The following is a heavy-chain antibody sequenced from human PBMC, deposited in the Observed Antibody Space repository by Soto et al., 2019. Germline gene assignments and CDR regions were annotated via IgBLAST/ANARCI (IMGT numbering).Heavy chain of an antibody. V-gene: IGHV1-18*04. CDR1: GYPFTTYG. CDR3: ARVMTTFGVVSKGPDQ. D-gene: IGHD3-3*01. CDR2: ISTYNGNT. Sequence: QVQLVQSGDEVKKPGASVKVSCKASGYPFTTYGITWVRQAPGQGLEWMGWISTYNGNTNYAQSLQGRVTMTRETSSTTAYMELRSLRSYDTAVYYCARVMTTFGVVSKGPDQWGQGTLVTVSS. J-gene: IGHJ4*02.